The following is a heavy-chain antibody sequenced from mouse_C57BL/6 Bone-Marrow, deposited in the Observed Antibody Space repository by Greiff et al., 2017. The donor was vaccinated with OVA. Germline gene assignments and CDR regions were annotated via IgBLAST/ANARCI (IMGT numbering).Heavy chain of an antibody. Sequence: QVQLQQPGAELVKPGASVKLSCKASGYTFTSYWMHWVKQRPGRGLERIGRIDPNSGGTKYNEKFKSKATLTVDKPSSTAYMQLSSLTSEDSAVYYCARFGYYGSSYPAWFAYWGQGTLVTVSA. D-gene: IGHD1-1*01. CDR1: GYTFTSYW. CDR3: ARFGYYGSSYPAWFAY. CDR2: IDPNSGGT. V-gene: IGHV1-72*01. J-gene: IGHJ3*01.